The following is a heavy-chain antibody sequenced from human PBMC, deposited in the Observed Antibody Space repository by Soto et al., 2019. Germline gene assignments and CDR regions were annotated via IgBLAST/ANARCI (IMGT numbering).Heavy chain of an antibody. CDR3: RGYHHSYGIHV. CDR1: GLAFSDHY. V-gene: IGHV3-72*01. J-gene: IGHJ6*02. D-gene: IGHD5-18*01. Sequence: PGGSLRLSCAASGLAFSDHYMDWVRQAPGKGLEWVGRSRNKANSFTTEYAASVNGRFSVSRDDSKNSLFLQMNSLKTEDTAVYYCRGYHHSYGIHVWGQGTTVTVSS. CDR2: SRNKANSFTT.